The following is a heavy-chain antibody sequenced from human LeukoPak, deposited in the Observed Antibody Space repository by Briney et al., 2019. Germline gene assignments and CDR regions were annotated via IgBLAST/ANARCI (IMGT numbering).Heavy chain of an antibody. D-gene: IGHD7-27*01. Sequence: GRSLRLSCAASGFTFSSYAMHWVRQAPGKGLEWVAVISYDGSNKYYADSVKGRFTISRDNSKNTLYLQMNSLRAEDTAVYYCAMKNWGDPWGQGTLVTVSS. J-gene: IGHJ5*02. CDR2: ISYDGSNK. CDR1: GFTFSSYA. V-gene: IGHV3-30-3*01. CDR3: AMKNWGDP.